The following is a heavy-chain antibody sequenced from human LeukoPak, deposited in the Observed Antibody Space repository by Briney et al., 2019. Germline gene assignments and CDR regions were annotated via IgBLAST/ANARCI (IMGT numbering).Heavy chain of an antibody. J-gene: IGHJ6*02. V-gene: IGHV4-34*01. Sequence: PSETLSLTCAVYGGSFSGYYWSWIRQPPAKGLEWIGEINHSGSTNYNPSLKSRVTISVDTSENQFSLKLSSVTAADTAVYYCARGRRLSSSWFFDYYYGMDVWGQGTTVTVSS. CDR1: GGSFSGYY. D-gene: IGHD6-13*01. CDR2: INHSGST. CDR3: ARGRRLSSSWFFDYYYGMDV.